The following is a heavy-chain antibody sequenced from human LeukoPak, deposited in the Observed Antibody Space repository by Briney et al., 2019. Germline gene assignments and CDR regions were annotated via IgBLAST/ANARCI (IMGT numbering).Heavy chain of an antibody. V-gene: IGHV3-11*01. J-gene: IGHJ4*02. D-gene: IGHD3-3*01. CDR1: GFTFSDYY. CDR2: ISSSGSTT. CDR3: AKRTQGDYDFWSGYSP. Sequence: PGGSLRLSCAASGFTFSDYYMSWIRQAPGKGLEWVSYISSSGSTTYYADSVKGRFTISRDNSKNTLYLQMNSLRDEDTAVYYCAKRTQGDYDFWSGYSPWGQGTLVTVSS.